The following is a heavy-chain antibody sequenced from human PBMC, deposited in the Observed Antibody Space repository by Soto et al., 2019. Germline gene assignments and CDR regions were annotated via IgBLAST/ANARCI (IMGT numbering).Heavy chain of an antibody. CDR2: VYYSGST. D-gene: IGHD3-9*01. Sequence: PSETLSLTCTVSGGSISSGSYYWVWIRQPPGKGLEWIGSVYYSGSTNYNPSLKSRVTISVDTSKNQFSLKLSSVTAADTAVYYCAIGNITIFLWGQGTLVTVSS. CDR3: AIGNITIFL. CDR1: GGSISSGSYY. J-gene: IGHJ4*02. V-gene: IGHV4-39*07.